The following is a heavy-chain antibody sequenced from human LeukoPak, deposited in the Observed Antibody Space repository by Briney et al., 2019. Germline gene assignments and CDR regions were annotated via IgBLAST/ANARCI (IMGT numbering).Heavy chain of an antibody. V-gene: IGHV4-59*08. J-gene: IGHJ4*02. Sequence: PSETLSLTCTVSSGSIRGYYWSWIRQPPGKGLEWIGYIYYSGSTNYNPSLQSRVTISVDTSKNQFSLNLTSVTAADTAVYYCARRSHSPSGSPYWGPGTQVTVSS. CDR3: ARRSHSPSGSPY. CDR2: IYYSGST. D-gene: IGHD3-10*01. CDR1: SGSIRGYY.